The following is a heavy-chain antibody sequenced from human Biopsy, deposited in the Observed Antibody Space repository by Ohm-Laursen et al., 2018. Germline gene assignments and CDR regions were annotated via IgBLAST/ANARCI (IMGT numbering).Heavy chain of an antibody. CDR3: VRGSEFEGSNWPVDY. CDR1: GFTFSDHY. Sequence: SLRLSCAASGFTFSDHYMDWVRQAPGKGLEWVANIKQDGSGKYSVDSVKGRFTISRDNAKNSLYLQMNSLRAEDTAVYYCVRGSEFEGSNWPVDYWGQGTLVTVSS. D-gene: IGHD6-13*01. CDR2: IKQDGSGK. J-gene: IGHJ4*02. V-gene: IGHV3-7*01.